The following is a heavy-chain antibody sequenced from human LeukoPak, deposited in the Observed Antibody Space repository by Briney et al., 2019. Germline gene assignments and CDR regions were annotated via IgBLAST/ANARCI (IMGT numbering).Heavy chain of an antibody. CDR1: GFTFSSYG. J-gene: IGHJ4*02. D-gene: IGHD2-2*01. V-gene: IGHV3-30*18. CDR2: ISYDGSNK. Sequence: PGGSLRLSCAASGFTFSSYGMHWVCQAPGKGLEWVAVISYDGSNKYYADSVKGRFTISRDNSKNTLYLQMNSLRAEDTAVYYCAKGTAAAFYWGQGTLVTVSS. CDR3: AKGTAAAFY.